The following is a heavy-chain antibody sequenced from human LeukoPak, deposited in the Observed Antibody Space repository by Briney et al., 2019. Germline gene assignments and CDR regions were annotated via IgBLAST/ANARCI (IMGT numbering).Heavy chain of an antibody. V-gene: IGHV6-1*01. Sequence: SQTLSLTCAISGVSVSSNSVAWDWLRQSPWRGLEWLGRTYYRSKWYNDYAVAVKSRITINPDTSNNQFALQLTSVTPEDTAVYYCAREPYGNYYYYYGMDVWGKGTTVTVSS. CDR3: AREPYGNYYYYYGMDV. CDR1: GVSVSSNSVA. CDR2: TYYRSKWYN. D-gene: IGHD4-11*01. J-gene: IGHJ6*04.